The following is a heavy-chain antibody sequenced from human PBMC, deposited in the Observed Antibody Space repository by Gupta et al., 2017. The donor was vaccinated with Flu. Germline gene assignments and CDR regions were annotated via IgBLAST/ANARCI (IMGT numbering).Heavy chain of an antibody. CDR3: ARNFDLDYDYDGLTGNYGMDV. CDR1: GGTFYSYS. Sequence: QVQLVQSGAEVRKPGSSVKISCQASGGTFYSYSISWVRQAPGQGLEWIGGIIPIFGTTKYAQNFQGRVSITVDGSATTAYMEVSSLRSEDTAVYYCARNFDLDYDYDGLTGNYGMDVWGQGTTVTVSS. D-gene: IGHD3-9*01. V-gene: IGHV1-69*01. CDR2: IIPIFGTT. J-gene: IGHJ6*02.